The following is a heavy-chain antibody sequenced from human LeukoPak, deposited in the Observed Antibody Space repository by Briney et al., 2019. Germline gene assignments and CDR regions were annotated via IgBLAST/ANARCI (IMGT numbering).Heavy chain of an antibody. Sequence: GGSLRLSCAASGFTFSSYGMHWVRQAPGKGLEWVAVISYDGSNKYYADFVKGRFTISRDNSKNTLYLQMNSLRAEDTAVYYCAKDQGGGSSNFDYWGQGTLVTVSS. CDR1: GFTFSSYG. CDR3: AKDQGGGSSNFDY. CDR2: ISYDGSNK. D-gene: IGHD1-26*01. J-gene: IGHJ4*02. V-gene: IGHV3-30*18.